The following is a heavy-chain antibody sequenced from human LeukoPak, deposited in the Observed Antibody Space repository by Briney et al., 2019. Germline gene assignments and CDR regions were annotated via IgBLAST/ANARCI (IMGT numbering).Heavy chain of an antibody. CDR2: IIPIFGTA. D-gene: IGHD3-22*01. Sequence: SVKVSCKASGGTFSSYAISWVRQAPGQGLEWMGGIIPIFGTANYAQKFQGRVTITRDTSASTAYMELSSLRSEDTAVYYCARAGYDSSGYYVPEYFDYWGQGTLVTVSS. J-gene: IGHJ4*02. CDR1: GGTFSSYA. V-gene: IGHV1-69*05. CDR3: ARAGYDSSGYYVPEYFDY.